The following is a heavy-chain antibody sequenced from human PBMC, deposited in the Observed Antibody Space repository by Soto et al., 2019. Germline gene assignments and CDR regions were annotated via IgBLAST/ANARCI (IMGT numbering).Heavy chain of an antibody. CDR2: IYYSGST. J-gene: IGHJ4*02. D-gene: IGHD4-4*01. Sequence: SETLSLTCTVSGGSISSSSYYWGWIRQPPGKGLEWIGSIYYSGSTYYNPSLKSRVTISVDTSKNQFSLKLSSVTAADTAVYYCARPFMTTVTVGGYFDYWGQGTLVTVSS. CDR1: GGSISSSSYY. CDR3: ARPFMTTVTVGGYFDY. V-gene: IGHV4-39*01.